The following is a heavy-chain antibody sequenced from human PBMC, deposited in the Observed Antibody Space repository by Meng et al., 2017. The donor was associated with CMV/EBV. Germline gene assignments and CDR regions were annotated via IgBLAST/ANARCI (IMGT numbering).Heavy chain of an antibody. Sequence: QVQLQQWGEGLLKPSGALSLTCAVYGGSFSGYYWSWIRQPPGKGLEWIGEINHSGSTNYNPSLKSRVTISVDTSKNQFSLKLSSVTAADTAVYYCARGRGSWYFVDYWGQGTLVTVSS. CDR2: INHSGST. D-gene: IGHD6-13*01. CDR1: GGSFSGYY. J-gene: IGHJ4*02. V-gene: IGHV4-34*01. CDR3: ARGRGSWYFVDY.